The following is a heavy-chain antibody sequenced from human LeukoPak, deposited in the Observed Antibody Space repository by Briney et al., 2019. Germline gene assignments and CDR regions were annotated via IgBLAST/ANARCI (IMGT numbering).Heavy chain of an antibody. Sequence: ASVKVSCKASGYTFTSYGISWVRQASGQGLEWMGWISAYNGNTNYAQKLQGRVTMTTDTSTSTAYMELRSLRSDDTAVYYCARDLSRYYDSSGYYYLNYWGQGTLVTVSS. CDR3: ARDLSRYYDSSGYYYLNY. D-gene: IGHD3-22*01. CDR2: ISAYNGNT. CDR1: GYTFTSYG. J-gene: IGHJ4*02. V-gene: IGHV1-18*01.